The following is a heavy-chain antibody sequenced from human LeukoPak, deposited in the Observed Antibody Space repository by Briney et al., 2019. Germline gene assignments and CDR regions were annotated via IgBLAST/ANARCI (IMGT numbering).Heavy chain of an antibody. V-gene: IGHV4-38-2*02. CDR1: GYSISSGYY. D-gene: IGHD5-18*01. CDR2: IYHSGST. Sequence: PSETLSLTCTVSGYSISSGYYWGWIRQPPGEGLEWIGSIYHSGSTYYNPSLKSRVTITVDTSKNQFSLKLSSVTAADTAVYYCARDARIQLWLTSRKDNYYYYMDVWGKGTTVTVSS. CDR3: ARDARIQLWLTSRKDNYYYYMDV. J-gene: IGHJ6*03.